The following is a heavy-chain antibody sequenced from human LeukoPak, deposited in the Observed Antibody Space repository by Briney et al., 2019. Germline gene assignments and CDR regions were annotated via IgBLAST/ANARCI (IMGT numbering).Heavy chain of an antibody. Sequence: GGSLRLSCAASGFTFSTYAMHWVRQAPGKGLEWVAFISYDGSDKYYADSVKGRFTISRDNSKNTLNLQMNSLRAEDTAVYYCATRHSSGRNWFDPWGQGTLVTVSS. CDR2: ISYDGSDK. V-gene: IGHV3-30*04. CDR3: ATRHSSGRNWFDP. J-gene: IGHJ5*02. D-gene: IGHD6-19*01. CDR1: GFTFSTYA.